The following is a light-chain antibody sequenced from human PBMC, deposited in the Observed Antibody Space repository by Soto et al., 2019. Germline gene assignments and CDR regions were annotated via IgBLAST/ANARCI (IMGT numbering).Light chain of an antibody. Sequence: EFVLTQSPGTLSLSPGERATLSCRAGQSVSSNYLAWYQQKPGQAPRLLIYGASSRATGIPDRFSGSGSGTDFTLTISRLELEDFAVYYCQQYGGSALFTFGPGTKVDIK. J-gene: IGKJ3*01. CDR3: QQYGGSALFT. CDR2: GAS. CDR1: QSVSSNY. V-gene: IGKV3-20*01.